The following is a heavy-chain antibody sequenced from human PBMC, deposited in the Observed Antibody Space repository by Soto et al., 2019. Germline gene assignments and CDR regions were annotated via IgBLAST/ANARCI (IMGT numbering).Heavy chain of an antibody. CDR1: GGSISSRGYY. CDR3: ARTYYYDSSGYGFDP. CDR2: IYYSGST. Sequence: SETLSLTCTVSGGSISSRGYYWGWIRQPPGKGLEWIGTIYYSGSTYYNPSLKSRVTISVDTSKNQFSLKLSSVTAADTAVYYCARTYYYDSSGYGFDPWGQGTLVTVSS. D-gene: IGHD3-22*01. J-gene: IGHJ5*02. V-gene: IGHV4-39*01.